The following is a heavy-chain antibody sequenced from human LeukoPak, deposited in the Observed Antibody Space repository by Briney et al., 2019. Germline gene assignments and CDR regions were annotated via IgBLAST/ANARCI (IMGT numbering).Heavy chain of an antibody. CDR3: ARDLSWNGSGTFDP. V-gene: IGHV4-31*03. J-gene: IGHJ5*02. CDR1: GGSISSGGYY. CDR2: IYYSGST. Sequence: SQTLSLTCTVSGGSISSGGYYWSWIRQRPGKGLEWIGYIYYSGSTYYNPSLKSRVTISVDTSKNQFSLKLSSVTAADTAVYYCARDLSWNGSGTFDPWGQGTLVTVSS. D-gene: IGHD3-10*01.